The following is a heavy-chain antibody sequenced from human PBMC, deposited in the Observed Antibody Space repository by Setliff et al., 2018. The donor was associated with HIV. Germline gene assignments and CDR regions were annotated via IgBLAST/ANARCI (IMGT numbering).Heavy chain of an antibody. CDR2: IYYSGGT. D-gene: IGHD6-19*01. Sequence: KLPETLSLTCNVSGGSISSYYWNWIRQPPGKGLERIGYIYYSGGTNYNPSLKSRVTISADKSKNQFSLKLSSVTAADTAVYYCARGSSGWTFDYWGQGTLVTVS. V-gene: IGHV4-59*01. J-gene: IGHJ4*02. CDR3: ARGSSGWTFDY. CDR1: GGSISSYY.